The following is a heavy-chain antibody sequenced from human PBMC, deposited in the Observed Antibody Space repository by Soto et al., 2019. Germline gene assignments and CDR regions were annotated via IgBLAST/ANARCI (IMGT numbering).Heavy chain of an antibody. Sequence: QVQLVQSGDEVKKPWASVKVSWKTSGYSFVNYDIAWVREAPGQGFEWMGWISPYTGNTHSATKVQGRLTMTTDTSTSTAYMDLGSLTSDDTAVYYCVMVDNYVTPTPQDVWGQGTTVTVSS. V-gene: IGHV1-18*01. CDR1: GYSFVNYD. CDR3: VMVDNYVTPTPQDV. J-gene: IGHJ6*02. CDR2: ISPYTGNT. D-gene: IGHD3-16*01.